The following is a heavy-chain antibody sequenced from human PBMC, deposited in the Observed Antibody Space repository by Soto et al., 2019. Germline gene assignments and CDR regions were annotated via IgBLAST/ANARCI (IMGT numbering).Heavy chain of an antibody. J-gene: IGHJ6*02. Sequence: QVQLVQSGAEVKKPGASVKVSCKASGYTFTSYDINWVRQATGQGLEWMGWMNPNSGNTGYAQKFQVRATMTRNTSISTAYMELSSLRSEDTAVYYCARERTGTTSMDVWGQGTTVTVSS. CDR2: MNPNSGNT. V-gene: IGHV1-8*01. CDR3: ARERTGTTSMDV. D-gene: IGHD1-1*01. CDR1: GYTFTSYD.